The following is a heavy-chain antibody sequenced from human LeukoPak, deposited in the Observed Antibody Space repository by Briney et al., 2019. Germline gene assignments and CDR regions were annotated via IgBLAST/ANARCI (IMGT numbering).Heavy chain of an antibody. Sequence: AETLFLTCTVSGGSISSNSYYWGRMRQPPGKGREWTVSSYCSGSTYDNPSINSRPIISEDTSKNQFSLTHSSVPAAATAVYYCASRPVLRFLEWSPMVWGQGTMVSVSS. CDR1: GGSISSNSYY. V-gene: IGHV4-39*01. D-gene: IGHD3-3*01. CDR2: SYCSGST. J-gene: IGHJ3*01. CDR3: ASRPVLRFLEWSPMV.